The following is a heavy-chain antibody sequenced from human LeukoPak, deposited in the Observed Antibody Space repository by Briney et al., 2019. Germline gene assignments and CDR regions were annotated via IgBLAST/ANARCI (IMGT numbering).Heavy chain of an antibody. CDR3: ARDLTYHDRSGYYYVGHYYLYKDV. V-gene: IGHV4-34*01. D-gene: IGHD3-22*01. J-gene: IGHJ6*03. CDR1: GGSISSYY. CDR2: INHSGST. Sequence: SETLSLTCTVSGGSISSYYWSWIRQPPGKGLEWIGEINHSGSTNYNPSLKSRVTISVDTSKNQFSLKLSSVTAADTAVYYCARDLTYHDRSGYYYVGHYYLYKDVWGKGTTVTISS.